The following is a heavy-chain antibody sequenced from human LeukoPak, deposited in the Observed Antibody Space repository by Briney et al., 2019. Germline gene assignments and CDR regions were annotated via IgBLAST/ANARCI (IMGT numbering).Heavy chain of an antibody. CDR2: INHSGST. Sequence: TSETLSLTCAVYGGSFSGYYWSWIRQPPGKGLEWIGEINHSGSTNYNPSLKSRVTISVDTSKNQFSLKLSSVTAADTAVYYCARSPAGRGGYYFDYWGQGTLVTVSS. D-gene: IGHD6-19*01. CDR1: GGSFSGYY. CDR3: ARSPAGRGGYYFDY. J-gene: IGHJ4*02. V-gene: IGHV4-34*01.